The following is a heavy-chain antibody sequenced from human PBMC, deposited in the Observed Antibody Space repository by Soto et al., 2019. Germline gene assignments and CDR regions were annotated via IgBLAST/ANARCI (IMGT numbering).Heavy chain of an antibody. CDR2: IYYSGST. V-gene: IGHV4-59*12. CDR3: ARVKTGTDIVVVPAAMGNSFDP. Sequence: SETLSVTCTVSGGSIISYYWSWIRQPPWKGLEWIGYIYYSGSTNYNPSLKSRVTISVDTSKNQFALKLSSVTAAETAVYYCARVKTGTDIVVVPAAMGNSFDPWGQGTLVTVSS. J-gene: IGHJ5*02. CDR1: GGSIISYY. D-gene: IGHD2-2*01.